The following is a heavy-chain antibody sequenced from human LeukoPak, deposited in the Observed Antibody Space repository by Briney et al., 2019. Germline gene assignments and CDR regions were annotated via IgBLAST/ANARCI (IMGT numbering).Heavy chain of an antibody. CDR2: ISSSGSTI. J-gene: IGHJ5*02. CDR1: GFTFSSYE. CDR3: ARDRYDFWSGYSLNWFDP. D-gene: IGHD3-3*01. Sequence: PEGSLRLSCAASGFTFSSYEMNWVRQAPGKGLEWVSYISSSGSTIYYADSVKGRFTISRDNAKNSLYLQMNSLRAEDTAVYYCARDRYDFWSGYSLNWFDPWGQGTLVTVSS. V-gene: IGHV3-48*03.